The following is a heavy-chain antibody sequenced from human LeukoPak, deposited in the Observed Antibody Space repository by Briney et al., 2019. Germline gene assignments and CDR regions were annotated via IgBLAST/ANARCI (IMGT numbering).Heavy chain of an antibody. CDR3: AGATYSTGPFGY. CDR1: GASISSIHW. D-gene: IGHD6-19*01. Sequence: PSGTLSLTCAVSGASISSIHWWTWVRQPPGKGLEWIGEIYHSGSANYNPSLKSRVTISVDTSKNQFSLKLSSVTAADTAVYYCAGATYSTGPFGYWGQGTLVTVSS. CDR2: IYHSGSA. J-gene: IGHJ4*02. V-gene: IGHV4-4*02.